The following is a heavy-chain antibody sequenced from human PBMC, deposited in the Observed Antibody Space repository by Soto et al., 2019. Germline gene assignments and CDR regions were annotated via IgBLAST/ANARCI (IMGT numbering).Heavy chain of an antibody. CDR2: INHSGST. CDR3: ARGQRGYNYYYYYGMDV. J-gene: IGHJ6*02. D-gene: IGHD5-12*01. V-gene: IGHV4-34*01. CDR1: GGSFSGYY. Sequence: TLSLTCAVYGGSFSGYYWSWIRQPPGKGLEWIGEINHSGSTNYNPSLKSRVTISVDTSKNQFSLKLSSVTAADTAVYYCARGQRGYNYYYYYGMDVWGQGTTVTVSS.